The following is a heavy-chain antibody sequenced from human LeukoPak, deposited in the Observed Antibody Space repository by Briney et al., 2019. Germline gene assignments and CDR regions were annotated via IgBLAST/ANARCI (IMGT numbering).Heavy chain of an antibody. D-gene: IGHD3-10*01. CDR2: MNPNSGDT. V-gene: IGHV1-2*02. Sequence: ASVKVSCRASGYTFTGYDMHWVRQAPGQGLEWMGWMNPNSGDTDYAQKFQGRVTMTRDTSISTAYMELSRLRSDDTAVYYCASCITMVRGAVPTYYYYYGMDVWGQGTTVTVSS. CDR3: ASCITMVRGAVPTYYYYYGMDV. CDR1: GYTFTGYD. J-gene: IGHJ6*02.